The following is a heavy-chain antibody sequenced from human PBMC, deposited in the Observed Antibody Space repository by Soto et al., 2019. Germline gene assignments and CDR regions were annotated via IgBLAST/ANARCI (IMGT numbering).Heavy chain of an antibody. CDR1: GGSVSNGDYY. J-gene: IGHJ1*01. CDR3: ARDSGSGSF. Sequence: QVQLQESGPGLVKPSQTLSLTCTVSGGSVSNGDYYWSWIRQPPGKGLECIGNMHYSGSTGYNPSLKSRVTMSVDTSKNQFSLKLSSVTPADTAVYYCARDSGSGSFWGQGTLVTVSS. CDR2: MHYSGST. V-gene: IGHV4-30-4*01. D-gene: IGHD1-26*01.